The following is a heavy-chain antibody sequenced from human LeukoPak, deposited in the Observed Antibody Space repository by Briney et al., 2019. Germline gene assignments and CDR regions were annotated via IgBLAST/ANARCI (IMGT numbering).Heavy chain of an antibody. Sequence: PSETLSLTCTVSGASISSSYCTWIRQPAGEGLEWIGRISTGGGTTYNPSFKSRVTMSVDASKNQFSLNLTSVTAADTDVYYCARDQTYYVSSGYYYVTYFHHWGQGILVTVSS. CDR3: ARDQTYYVSSGYYYVTYFHH. J-gene: IGHJ1*01. CDR2: ISTGGGT. D-gene: IGHD3-22*01. CDR1: GASISSSY. V-gene: IGHV4-4*07.